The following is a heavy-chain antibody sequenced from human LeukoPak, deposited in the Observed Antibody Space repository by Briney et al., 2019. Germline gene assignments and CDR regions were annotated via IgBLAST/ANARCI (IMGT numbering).Heavy chain of an antibody. CDR1: GFTYSSYW. D-gene: IGHD2-8*01. J-gene: IGHJ4*02. CDR2: IKQDGSEK. CDR3: ARDRSAYVY. V-gene: IGHV3-7*05. Sequence: GSLRLSCAASGFTYSSYWMSWVRQAPGKRLEWVANIKQDGSEKYYVDSVKGRFTISRDNATNSLYLQMNSLRAEDTAVYYCARDRSAYVYWGQGTVVTVSS.